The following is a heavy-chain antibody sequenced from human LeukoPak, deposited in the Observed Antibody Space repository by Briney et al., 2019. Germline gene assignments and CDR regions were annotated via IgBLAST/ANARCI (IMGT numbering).Heavy chain of an antibody. CDR3: VRDNVYYHDNTDSSPDPNDAFGV. D-gene: IGHD3-3*02. J-gene: IGHJ3*01. V-gene: IGHV4-38-2*02. CDR2: IFHSGNT. CDR1: EYSISSGFY. Sequence: SETLSLTCSVSEYSISSGFYWGWIRQPPGKGLEWIGSIFHSGNTYYNSSLRSRVTLSVDTSSNHFSLRLTSLTAADTAMYYCVRDNVYYHDNTDSSPDPNDAFGVWGQGTMVIVSS.